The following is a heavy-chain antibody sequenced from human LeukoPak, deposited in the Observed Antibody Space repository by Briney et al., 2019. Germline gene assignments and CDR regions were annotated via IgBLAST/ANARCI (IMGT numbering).Heavy chain of an antibody. V-gene: IGHV1-69*13. Sequence: GASVKVSCKASGGTFSSYAISWVRQAPGQGLEWMGGIIPILGTANYAQKFQGRVTITADESTSTAYMELSSLRSEDTAVYYCARGYCSSTSCYDFDYWGQGTLVTVSS. CDR1: GGTFSSYA. CDR2: IIPILGTA. D-gene: IGHD2-2*01. J-gene: IGHJ4*02. CDR3: ARGYCSSTSCYDFDY.